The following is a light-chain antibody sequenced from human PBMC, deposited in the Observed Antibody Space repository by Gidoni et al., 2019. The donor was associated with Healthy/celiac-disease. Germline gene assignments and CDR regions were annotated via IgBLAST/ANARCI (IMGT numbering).Light chain of an antibody. CDR2: AAS. CDR1: QSISSY. J-gene: IGKJ5*01. Sequence: DIQMTQSPSSLSASVGDRVTITCRASQSISSYLNWYQQKPGKAPKLLIYAASSLQSGVPSRFSGSGSGTDFTLTISSLQPEDFATYYCQQSYSTPIXFXQGTRLEIK. V-gene: IGKV1-39*01. CDR3: QQSYSTPIX.